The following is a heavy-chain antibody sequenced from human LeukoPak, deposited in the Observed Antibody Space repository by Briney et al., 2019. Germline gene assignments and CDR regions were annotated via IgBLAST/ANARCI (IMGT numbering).Heavy chain of an antibody. CDR2: IQRDGSEK. CDR3: GGGPGY. CDR1: GFTFSNYW. Sequence: GGSLRLFCAASGFTFSNYWMRWVRQAPGKGLEWVANIQRDGSEKYYVDSVKGRFTISRDNAKNSVYLQMNSLRADDTAVYYCGGGPGYWGQGTLVTVSS. D-gene: IGHD2-15*01. V-gene: IGHV3-7*01. J-gene: IGHJ4*02.